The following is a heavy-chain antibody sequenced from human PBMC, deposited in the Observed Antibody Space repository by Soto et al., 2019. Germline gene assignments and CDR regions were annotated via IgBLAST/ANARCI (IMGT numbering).Heavy chain of an antibody. CDR2: ISAYNDNT. CDR3: AGGDGSWGLDP. J-gene: IGHJ5*02. Sequence: QVQVVQSGTEVKKPGASVKVSCKASGYTFTNYGISWVRQAPGQGLEWMGWISAYNDNTNYAQIFQGRDTLSTDTSTTTADMALRSLRSDDTAFYYCAGGDGSWGLDPCGQGTVVTVSS. CDR1: GYTFTNYG. D-gene: IGHD3-16*01. V-gene: IGHV1-18*01.